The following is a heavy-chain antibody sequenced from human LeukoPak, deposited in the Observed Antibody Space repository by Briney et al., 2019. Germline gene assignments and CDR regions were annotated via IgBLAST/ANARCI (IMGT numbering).Heavy chain of an antibody. V-gene: IGHV4-31*11. Sequence: SETPSLTCAVSGDSISSGGHYWNWIRQRPGNGLEWIGYIFHTGNTYYNPSLKSRVIISVDTSKSQFSLNLSSVTAADTAVYYCARSPGIWNEYGRLEYWGQGALVTVSS. D-gene: IGHD1-1*01. CDR1: GDSISSGGHY. CDR3: ARSPGIWNEYGRLEY. CDR2: IFHTGNT. J-gene: IGHJ4*02.